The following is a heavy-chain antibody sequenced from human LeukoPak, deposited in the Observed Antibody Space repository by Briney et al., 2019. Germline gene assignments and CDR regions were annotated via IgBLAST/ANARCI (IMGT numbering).Heavy chain of an antibody. J-gene: IGHJ4*02. CDR1: GGSISSSSFY. D-gene: IGHD6-13*01. CDR3: ASVSASYSSSWYGPDPFDY. CDR2: IYYSGST. Sequence: PSETLSLSCTFSGGSISSSSFYWGWIRQPPGKGLEWFGSIYYSGSTYYNPSLKSRVTISVDTSKNQFSLKLSSVTAADTAVYYCASVSASYSSSWYGPDPFDYWGQGTLVTVSS. V-gene: IGHV4-39*01.